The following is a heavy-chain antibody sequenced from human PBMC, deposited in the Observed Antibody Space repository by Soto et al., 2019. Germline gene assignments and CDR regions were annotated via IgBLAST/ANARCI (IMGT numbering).Heavy chain of an antibody. J-gene: IGHJ4*02. V-gene: IGHV4-31*03. Sequence: SETLSLTCTVSGGSISSGGYYWSWIRQHPGKGLEWIGYIYYSGSTYYNPSLKSRVTISVDTSKNQFSLKLSSVTAADRAVYYCARDLDTAMVILGYWGQGTLVTVS. CDR1: GGSISSGGYY. CDR2: IYYSGST. D-gene: IGHD5-18*01. CDR3: ARDLDTAMVILGY.